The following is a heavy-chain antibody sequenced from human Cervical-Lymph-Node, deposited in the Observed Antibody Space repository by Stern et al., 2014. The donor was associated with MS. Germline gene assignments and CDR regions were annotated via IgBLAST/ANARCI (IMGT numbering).Heavy chain of an antibody. CDR3: ARVNYYDSIPH. CDR1: GDAFSNSV. D-gene: IGHD3-22*01. CDR2: VTPVFDSA. V-gene: IGHV1-69*01. J-gene: IGHJ4*02. Sequence: VQLLESGAEVKKPGSSVKVSCKTSGDAFSNSVFSWVRQAPGQGLEWMRGVTPVFDSADYAQKFQARVTITADESTTTVYMELSSLRYEDTAVYYCARVNYYDSIPHWGTGTLVTVSS.